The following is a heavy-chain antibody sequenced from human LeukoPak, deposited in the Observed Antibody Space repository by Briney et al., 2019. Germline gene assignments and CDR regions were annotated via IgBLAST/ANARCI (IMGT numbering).Heavy chain of an antibody. CDR2: IYPDDSDT. J-gene: IGHJ3*02. CDR1: GYSFTTYW. Sequence: GESLKISCEGSGYSFTTYWIGWVRQLPGKGLEWMGIIYPDDSDTRYSPSFQGLVTISADKSISTAYLQWSSLKASDTAMYYCARTRSHAFDIWGQGTMFTVSS. V-gene: IGHV5-51*01. CDR3: ARTRSHAFDI.